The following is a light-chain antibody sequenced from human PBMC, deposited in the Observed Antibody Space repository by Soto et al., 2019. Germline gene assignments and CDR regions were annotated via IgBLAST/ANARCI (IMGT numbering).Light chain of an antibody. CDR3: QQFNYWPPIT. J-gene: IGKJ5*01. CDR1: QSVSNNY. Sequence: EIVLTQSPGTLSLSPGERATLSFRSSQSVSNNYLAWYQQKPGQAPRLLIYDASTRATGIPDRFSGSGSGTDFTLTISSLQSEDFAVYYCQQFNYWPPITFGQGTRLEIK. CDR2: DAS. V-gene: IGKV3D-20*02.